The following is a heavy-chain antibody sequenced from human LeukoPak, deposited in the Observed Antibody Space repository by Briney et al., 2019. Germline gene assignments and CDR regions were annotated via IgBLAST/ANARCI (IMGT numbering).Heavy chain of an antibody. CDR2: VKEDGSEK. CDR3: ARASIYSSSWYDFDY. CDR1: GFTFSNYW. J-gene: IGHJ4*02. Sequence: GGSLRLSCAAFGFTFSNYWMSWVRQAPGKGLEWVADVKEDGSEKYHVDSVKGRFTISRDNAKNSLYLQMNSLRAEDTAVYYCARASIYSSSWYDFDYWGQGTLVTVSS. D-gene: IGHD6-13*01. V-gene: IGHV3-7*01.